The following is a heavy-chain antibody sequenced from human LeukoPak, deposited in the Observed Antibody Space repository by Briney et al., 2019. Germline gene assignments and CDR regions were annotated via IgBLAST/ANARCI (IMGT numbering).Heavy chain of an antibody. CDR1: GFTFSSYA. CDR2: ISYDGSNK. D-gene: IGHD3-3*01. V-gene: IGHV3-30*01. Sequence: GGSLRLSCAASGFTFSSYAMHWVRQAPGKGLEWVAVISYDGSNKYYADSVKGRFTISRDNSKSTLYLQMNSLRAEDTAVYYCARVNGDFWSGYQGAFDYWGQGTLVTVSS. J-gene: IGHJ4*02. CDR3: ARVNGDFWSGYQGAFDY.